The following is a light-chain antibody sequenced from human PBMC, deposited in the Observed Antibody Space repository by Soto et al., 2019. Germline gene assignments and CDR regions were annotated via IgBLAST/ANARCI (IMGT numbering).Light chain of an antibody. Sequence: DIKMTQSLASLYLSVGDRVKITCRASQSISSYLNWYQQKPGKAPKLLIYAASSLQSGVPSRFSGSGSGTEFTLTISSLQPEDFATYYCQQTYSAPWTCGQGTKVDIK. V-gene: IGKV1-39*01. J-gene: IGKJ1*01. CDR1: QSISSY. CDR2: AAS. CDR3: QQTYSAPWT.